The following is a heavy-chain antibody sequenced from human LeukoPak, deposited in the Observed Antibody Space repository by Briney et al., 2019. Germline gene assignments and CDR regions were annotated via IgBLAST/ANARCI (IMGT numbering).Heavy chain of an antibody. V-gene: IGHV1-69*04. CDR2: IIPILGIA. Sequence: ASVKVSCKASGGTLSSYAISWVRQAPGQGLEWMGRIIPILGIANYAQKFQGRVTITADKSTSTAYMELSSLRSEDTAVYYCARERGYRSYGMDVWGQGTTVTVSS. CDR1: GGTLSSYA. J-gene: IGHJ6*02. D-gene: IGHD5-18*01. CDR3: ARERGYRSYGMDV.